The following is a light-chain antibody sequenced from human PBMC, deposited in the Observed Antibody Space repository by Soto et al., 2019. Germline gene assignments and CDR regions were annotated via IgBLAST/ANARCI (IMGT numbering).Light chain of an antibody. Sequence: DIQMTQSPSSLSASLGDRVTITCRTSQNIYNSLNWYQQKAGRAPAVLIYGASNLQGGVPLRFSGSGSGTDFPRTISGLQPEDSATYYCPESRSALWGTCGQGTKVDVK. CDR1: QNIYNS. V-gene: IGKV1-39*01. J-gene: IGKJ1*01. CDR2: GAS. CDR3: PESRSALWGT.